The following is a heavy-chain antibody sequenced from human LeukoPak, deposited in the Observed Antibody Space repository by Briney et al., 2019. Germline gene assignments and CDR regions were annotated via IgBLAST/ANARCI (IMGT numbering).Heavy chain of an antibody. Sequence: GGSLRLSCAASGFTFSSYGMHGVRQAPGKGLEEVAVIWYDGSNKYYADSVKGRFTISRDNSKNTLYLQMNSLRAEDTAVYYCARDGPMGQQLGGYNWFDPWGQGTLVTVSS. V-gene: IGHV3-33*01. CDR2: IWYDGSNK. D-gene: IGHD6-13*01. CDR3: ARDGPMGQQLGGYNWFDP. J-gene: IGHJ5*02. CDR1: GFTFSSYG.